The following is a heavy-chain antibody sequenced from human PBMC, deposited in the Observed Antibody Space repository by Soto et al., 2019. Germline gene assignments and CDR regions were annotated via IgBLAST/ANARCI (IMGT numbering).Heavy chain of an antibody. CDR1: GSSFSTYY. J-gene: IGHJ5*02. D-gene: IGHD2-15*01. CDR2: INHSGST. V-gene: IGHV4-34*01. CDR3: ARFHKYSEANWFDP. Sequence: SETLSLTCAVYGSSFSTYYWSWLRQPPGKGLEWIGEINHSGSTSYNPSLNGRATISVDTSKNQFSLTLNSVTAADTAVYYCARFHKYSEANWFDPWGQGTLVTVSS.